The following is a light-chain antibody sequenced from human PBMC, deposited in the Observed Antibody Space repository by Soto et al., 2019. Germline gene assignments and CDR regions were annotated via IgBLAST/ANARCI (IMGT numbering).Light chain of an antibody. CDR2: WGS. V-gene: IGKV4-1*01. J-gene: IGKJ2*01. CDR3: QQYFTIPYT. CDR1: LSVLLNSNKKNY. Sequence: DIVMTQSPDSLAVSLGERATINCKSSLSVLLNSNKKNYLAWYQQRPPQPPRLLISWGSSRESGVPDRFSGSGYGTDFTLTINSMQAEDVAVYYCQQYFTIPYTFGPGTKLGI.